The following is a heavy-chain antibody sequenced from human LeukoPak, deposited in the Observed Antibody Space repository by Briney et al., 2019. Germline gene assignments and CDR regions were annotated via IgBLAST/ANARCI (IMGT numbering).Heavy chain of an antibody. Sequence: PGGSLRLSCAASGFTFSSYAMSWVRQAPGKGREWVSAISGSGGSTYYADSVKGRFTISRDNSKNTLYLQMNSLRAEDTAVYYCAKITDIVVVVAARTLPYFDYWGQGTLVTLSS. CDR2: ISGSGGST. V-gene: IGHV3-23*01. CDR1: GFTFSSYA. D-gene: IGHD2-15*01. CDR3: AKITDIVVVVAARTLPYFDY. J-gene: IGHJ4*02.